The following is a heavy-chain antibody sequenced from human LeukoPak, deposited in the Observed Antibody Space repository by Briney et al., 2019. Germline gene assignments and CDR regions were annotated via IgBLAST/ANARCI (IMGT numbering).Heavy chain of an antibody. CDR3: AKLGIAAHPDDY. J-gene: IGHJ4*02. D-gene: IGHD6-6*01. CDR1: GFTFSSYG. CDR2: ISYDGSNK. Sequence: GGSLRLSCAASGFTFSSYGMYWVRQAPGKGLEWVAVISYDGSNKYHADSVKGRFTISRDNSKNTLYLQMNSLRAEDTAVYYCAKLGIAAHPDDYWGQGTLVTVSS. V-gene: IGHV3-30*18.